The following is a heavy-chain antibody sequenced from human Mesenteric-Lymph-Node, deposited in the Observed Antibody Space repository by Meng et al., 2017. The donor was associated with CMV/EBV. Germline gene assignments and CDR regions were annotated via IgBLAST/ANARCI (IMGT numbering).Heavy chain of an antibody. CDR2: LDHSGST. Sequence: NGVSFSGYYWSWIRQSPGKGLEWIGELDHSGSTSYNPSLTRRITMSVDTSRTQFSLTLNSVTAADTAVYYCARAPFYYDASGYALDYWGQGTLVTVSS. CDR1: GVSFSGYY. J-gene: IGHJ4*01. V-gene: IGHV4-34*01. D-gene: IGHD3-22*01. CDR3: ARAPFYYDASGYALDY.